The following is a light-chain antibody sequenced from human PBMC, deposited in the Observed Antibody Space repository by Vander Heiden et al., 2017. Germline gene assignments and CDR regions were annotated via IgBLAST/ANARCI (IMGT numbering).Light chain of an antibody. V-gene: IGLV4-69*01. CDR2: IHSDGSY. CDR3: QAWGAGIRV. J-gene: IGLJ3*02. CDR1: SGHSPYL. Sequence: QLVLTQAPSASAPLGASVKLTCSLSSGHSPYLIAWHQQLPVAGPRYLMTIHSDGSYNRGDGIPVRCSGSTTGAEYYLTIASLQSEDEADYYCQAWGAGIRVFGGGTKFTVL.